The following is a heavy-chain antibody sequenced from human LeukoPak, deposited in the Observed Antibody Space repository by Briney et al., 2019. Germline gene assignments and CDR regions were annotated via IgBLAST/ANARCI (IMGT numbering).Heavy chain of an antibody. V-gene: IGHV3-48*01. CDR3: ARRNDFGYYYYMDV. CDR1: GFTFSSYS. Sequence: GGSLRLSCAASGFTFSSYSMNWVRQAPGKGLEWVSYISSSSSTIYYADSVKGRFTISRDNAKNSLYLQMNSLRAEDTAVYYCARRNDFGYYYYMDVWGKGTTVTVSS. D-gene: IGHD3-3*01. J-gene: IGHJ6*03. CDR2: ISSSSSTI.